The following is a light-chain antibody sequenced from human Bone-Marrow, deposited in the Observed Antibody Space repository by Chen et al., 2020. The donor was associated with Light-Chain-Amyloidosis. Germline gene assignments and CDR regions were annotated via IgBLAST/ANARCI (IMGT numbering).Light chain of an antibody. Sequence: DIRMTQSPSSVSASVGDRVTISCRASQGISNWLAWYQQKPGTAPKLLIFAASTLHSGVPSRFSGSGSGTDFTLTISSLQAEDFATYYCQQANSFPFTVGPGTTVDVK. V-gene: IGKV1-12*01. J-gene: IGKJ3*01. CDR3: QQANSFPFT. CDR1: QGISNW. CDR2: AAS.